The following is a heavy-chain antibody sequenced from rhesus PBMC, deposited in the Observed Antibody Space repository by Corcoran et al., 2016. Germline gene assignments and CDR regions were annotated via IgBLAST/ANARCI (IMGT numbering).Heavy chain of an antibody. D-gene: IGHD4-17*01. V-gene: IGHV4-127*01. J-gene: IGHJ4*01. Sequence: QLQLQESGPGLVKPSETLSVTCAVSGYSIRSGYGWSWIRQPPGKGLEWIGYIGGSSGSTNYNPSLKSRVTISKDTSKNQFALKLSSVTAAETAVYYGAGTNYPFDYWGQGVLVTVSS. CDR2: IGGSSGST. CDR3: AGTNYPFDY. CDR1: GYSIRSGYG.